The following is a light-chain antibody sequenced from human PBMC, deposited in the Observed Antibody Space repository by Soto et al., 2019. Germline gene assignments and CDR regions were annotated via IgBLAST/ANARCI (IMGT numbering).Light chain of an antibody. CDR1: QSVDRY. J-gene: IGKJ5*01. CDR2: DTS. V-gene: IGKV3-11*01. Sequence: ETVLTQSPATLSLSPGERATLSCRASQSVDRYLAWYQQKPGQAPRLLIYDTSNRATGIPARLSGSGSGTDFTLTISSLEPEDFALYYCQQRKYWPPVTFGQGTRLEIK. CDR3: QQRKYWPPVT.